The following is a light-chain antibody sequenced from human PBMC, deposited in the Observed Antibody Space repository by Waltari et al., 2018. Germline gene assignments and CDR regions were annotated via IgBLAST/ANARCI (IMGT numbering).Light chain of an antibody. CDR3: QIYTNFRYP. CDR1: QSISIN. V-gene: IGKV3-15*01. J-gene: IGKJ2*01. CDR2: EAS. Sequence: EVVMTQSPATLSVSQGERATLSCRASQSISINMVWYQQRPGQAPRLLIYEASMRATDIPARFSGSGSGTDFTLTIRGLEPEDFAMYYCQIYTNFRYPFGQGTKLE.